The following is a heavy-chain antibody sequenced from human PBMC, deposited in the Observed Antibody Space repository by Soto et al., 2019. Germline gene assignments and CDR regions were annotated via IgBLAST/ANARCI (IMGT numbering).Heavy chain of an antibody. Sequence: GGSLRLSCAASGFTFSSYWMHWVRQAPGKGLVWVSRINSDGSSTSYADSVKGRFTISRDNAKNTLYLQMNSLRAEDTAVYYCARGPRGFYYGMDVWCQGTTVTVSS. CDR2: INSDGSST. CDR3: ARGPRGFYYGMDV. CDR1: GFTFSSYW. V-gene: IGHV3-74*01. J-gene: IGHJ6*02.